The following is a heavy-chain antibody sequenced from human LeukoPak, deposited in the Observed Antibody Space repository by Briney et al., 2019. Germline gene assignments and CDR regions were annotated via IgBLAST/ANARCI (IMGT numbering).Heavy chain of an antibody. Sequence: ASVKVSCKASGYTFTSYAMHWVRQAPGQRLEWMGWINAGNGNTKYSQKFQGRVTITRDTSASTAYMELSSLRSEDTAVFYCARDIGSGWGNYFDYWGQGTLVTVSS. J-gene: IGHJ4*02. CDR1: GYTFTSYA. D-gene: IGHD6-19*01. CDR2: INAGNGNT. V-gene: IGHV1-3*01. CDR3: ARDIGSGWGNYFDY.